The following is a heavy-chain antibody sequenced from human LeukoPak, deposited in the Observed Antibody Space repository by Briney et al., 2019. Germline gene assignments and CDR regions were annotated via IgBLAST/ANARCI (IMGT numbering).Heavy chain of an antibody. CDR3: ARYPGSEGYFDY. Sequence: PSETLSLTCAVYGGSFSGYYWSWIRQPPGKGLEWIGEINHSGSTNYNPSLKSRVTISVDTSKNQFSLKLSSVTAADTAVYYCARYPGSEGYFDYWGQGTLVTVSS. CDR1: GGSFSGYY. CDR2: INHSGST. V-gene: IGHV4-34*01. J-gene: IGHJ4*02. D-gene: IGHD1-14*01.